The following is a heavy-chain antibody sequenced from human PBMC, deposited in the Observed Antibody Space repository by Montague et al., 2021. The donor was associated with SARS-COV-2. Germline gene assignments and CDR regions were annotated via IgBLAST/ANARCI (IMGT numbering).Heavy chain of an antibody. D-gene: IGHD3-3*01. CDR3: ARGSSFVTIFGVVITDPRFDY. V-gene: IGHV4-34*01. J-gene: IGHJ4*02. Sequence: SETLSLTCAVYGGSFSGYYWSWIRQPPGKGLEWIGEINHSGNTNYNPSLKSRVTISVDTSTNQFSLTLSLVTAADTAVYYCARGSSFVTIFGVVITDPRFDYWGQGTLVTVSS. CDR2: INHSGNT. CDR1: GGSFSGYY.